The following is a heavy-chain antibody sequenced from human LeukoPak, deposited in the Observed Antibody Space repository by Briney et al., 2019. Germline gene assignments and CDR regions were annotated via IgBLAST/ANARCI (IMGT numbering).Heavy chain of an antibody. V-gene: IGHV3-20*01. J-gene: IGHJ5*02. CDR3: ASDRGCARSSCQERRWFDA. CDR1: VFFLADFV. Sequence: GGSLRLPRVPSVFFLADFVMCWVRPALGRRPEWVCRISWNGGGTYYARSLEGRFTLSRDNVQNSLYLEMHSVREEDTGLYNCASDRGCARSSCQERRWFDAWGQGTLVTVSS. CDR2: ISWNGGGT. D-gene: IGHD2-21*01.